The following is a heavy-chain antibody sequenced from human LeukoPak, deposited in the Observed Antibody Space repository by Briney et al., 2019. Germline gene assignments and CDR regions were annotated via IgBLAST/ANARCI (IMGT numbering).Heavy chain of an antibody. J-gene: IGHJ4*02. CDR1: GGSISSYY. D-gene: IGHD5-24*01. CDR2: IYYRGST. V-gene: IGHV4-59*01. Sequence: SETLSLTCTVSGGSISSYYWIWIRQPPGKGLEWIGYIYYRGSTNYNPSLKSRVTISVDTSKNQFSLKLSSVTAADTAVYYCARVGRYGYNLEYFDYWGQGTLVTVSS. CDR3: ARVGRYGYNLEYFDY.